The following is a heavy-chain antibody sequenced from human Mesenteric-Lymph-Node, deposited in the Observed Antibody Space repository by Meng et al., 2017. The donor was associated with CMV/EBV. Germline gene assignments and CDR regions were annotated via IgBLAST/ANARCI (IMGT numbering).Heavy chain of an antibody. J-gene: IGHJ4*02. CDR2: FDHSGNT. D-gene: IGHD2-21*02. CDR3: ARGRGDSRRTAAAEY. V-gene: IGHV4-34*01. Sequence: VYGGSFSGYYWTWVRQPPGKGLEWIGEFDHSGNTNYNPSLKSRVTISVDMSNKQFFLKLSSVTAADTAVYYCARGRGDSRRTAAAEYWGQGTLVTVSS. CDR1: GGSFSGYY.